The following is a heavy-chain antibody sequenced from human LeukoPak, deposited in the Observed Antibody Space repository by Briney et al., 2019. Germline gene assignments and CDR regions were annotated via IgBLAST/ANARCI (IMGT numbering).Heavy chain of an antibody. CDR3: ARDPPQAYYYDSSGYLDY. Sequence: ASVNVSCKASGYTFTSYGIGWVRQAPGQGLEWMGWISAYNGNTNYAQKLQGRVTMTTDTSTSTAYMELRSLRSDDTAVYYCARDPPQAYYYDSSGYLDYWGQGTLVTVSS. CDR2: ISAYNGNT. D-gene: IGHD3-22*01. CDR1: GYTFTSYG. V-gene: IGHV1-18*01. J-gene: IGHJ4*02.